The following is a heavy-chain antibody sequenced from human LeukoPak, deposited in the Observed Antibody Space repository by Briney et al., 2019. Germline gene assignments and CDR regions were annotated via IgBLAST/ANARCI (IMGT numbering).Heavy chain of an antibody. D-gene: IGHD2-21*01. J-gene: IGHJ4*02. V-gene: IGHV4-59*08. CDR2: IFYSGST. CDR3: AASVAASGHHFDY. Sequence: PSETLSLTCSVSADSMSSHYWSWLRQPPGMGLEWIGYIFYSGSTIYNPSLKSRLTLSLDTSNNQFSLKLTSVSAADTALYFCAASVAASGHHFDYWGQGILVTVSS. CDR1: ADSMSSHY.